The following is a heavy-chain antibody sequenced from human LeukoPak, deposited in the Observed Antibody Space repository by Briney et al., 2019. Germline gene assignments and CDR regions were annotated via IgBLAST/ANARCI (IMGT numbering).Heavy chain of an antibody. CDR3: ARAAYYDILTGYQGGFDY. Sequence: ASVKVSCKASGGTFSSYAISWVRQAPGQGLEWMGGTIPIFGTANYAQKFQGRVTITADESTSTAYMELSSLRPEDTAVYYCARAAYYDILTGYQGGFDYWGQGTLVTVSS. CDR2: TIPIFGTA. D-gene: IGHD3-9*01. V-gene: IGHV1-69*13. CDR1: GGTFSSYA. J-gene: IGHJ4*02.